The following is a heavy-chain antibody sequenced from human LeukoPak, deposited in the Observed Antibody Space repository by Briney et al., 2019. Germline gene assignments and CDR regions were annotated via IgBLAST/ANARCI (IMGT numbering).Heavy chain of an antibody. J-gene: IGHJ4*02. CDR1: RFTFSRYI. V-gene: IGHV3-23*01. CDR3: ATWGGTQTIGDIWYGPLDY. Sequence: GRSLRLSRVASRFTFSRYIMTGVRQGPEKGLECVASIRAGGDVTFYADSVKGRFPPSRDNSRNTVYLEMNSLRVDDTGVYFCATWGGTQTIGDIWYGPLDYWGQGTQVTVSS. CDR2: IRAGGDVT. D-gene: IGHD3-16*01.